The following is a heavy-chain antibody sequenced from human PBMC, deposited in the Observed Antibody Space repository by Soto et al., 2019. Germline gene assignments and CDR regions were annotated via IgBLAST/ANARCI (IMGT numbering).Heavy chain of an antibody. D-gene: IGHD3-22*01. CDR2: ISYDGSNK. CDR3: AKILSSGYYYSLDY. J-gene: IGHJ4*02. V-gene: IGHV3-30*18. Sequence: QVQLVESGGGVVQPGRSLRLSCAASGFTFSSYGMHWVRQALGKGLEWVAVISYDGSNKYYADSVKGRFTISRDNSKNTLYLQMNSLRAEDTAVYYCAKILSSGYYYSLDYWGQGTLVTVSS. CDR1: GFTFSSYG.